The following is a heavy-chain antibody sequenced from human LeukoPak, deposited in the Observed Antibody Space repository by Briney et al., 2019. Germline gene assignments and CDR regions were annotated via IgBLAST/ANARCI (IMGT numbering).Heavy chain of an antibody. CDR3: TSRGNYDSSYYMDV. CDR1: GFTFGGSL. J-gene: IGHJ6*03. V-gene: IGHV3-73*01. Sequence: GGSLRLSCAASGFTFGGSLIHWVRQASGKGLEWVGHVRSKANSYATSYAASVQGRCTISRDDSKHTAYLQMTRLKPEDTAIYYCTSRGNYDSSYYMDVWGKGTTVTVSS. D-gene: IGHD3-22*01. CDR2: VRSKANSYAT.